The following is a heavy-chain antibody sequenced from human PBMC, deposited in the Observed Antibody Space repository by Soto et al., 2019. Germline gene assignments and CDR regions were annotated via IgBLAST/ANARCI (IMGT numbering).Heavy chain of an antibody. CDR2: ISGSGGST. V-gene: IGHV3-23*01. CDR1: GFTFSSYA. D-gene: IGHD1-20*01. J-gene: IGHJ3*02. Sequence: EVQLLESWGGLVQPGGSLRLSCAASGFTFSSYAMSWVRQAPGKGLEWVSAISGSGGSTYYADSVQGRFTISRDNSKNTLYLQMNRLRAEDTAVYYCAKDQYKHQTSAFAIWGQGTMVTVSS. CDR3: AKDQYKHQTSAFAI.